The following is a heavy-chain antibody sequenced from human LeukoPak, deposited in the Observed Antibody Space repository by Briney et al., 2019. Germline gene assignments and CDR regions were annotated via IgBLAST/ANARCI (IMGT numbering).Heavy chain of an antibody. CDR1: GFTFSDYY. Sequence: GGSLRLSCAASGFTFSDYYMSWIRQAPGKGLEWVSYISSSGSTIYYADSVKGRFTISRDNAKNSLYLQMNSLRAEDTAVFYCARVGVAANYYNYYMDVWGKGTTVTISS. V-gene: IGHV3-11*04. CDR2: ISSSGSTI. D-gene: IGHD6-19*01. CDR3: ARVGVAANYYNYYMDV. J-gene: IGHJ6*03.